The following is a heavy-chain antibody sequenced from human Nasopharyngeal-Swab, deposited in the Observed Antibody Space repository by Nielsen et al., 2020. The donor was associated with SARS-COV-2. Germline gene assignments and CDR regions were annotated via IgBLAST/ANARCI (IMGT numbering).Heavy chain of an antibody. CDR3: ARVRGSPYYYGMDV. V-gene: IGHV1-3*01. Sequence: ASVKVSCKASGYTFTNYAMHWVRQAPGQRLEWMGWINAGNGNTKYSQKFQGRVTITRDTSASTAYMELSSLRSEDTAVYYCARVRGSPYYYGMDVWGQGTTVTVSS. J-gene: IGHJ6*02. D-gene: IGHD1-26*01. CDR1: GYTFTNYA. CDR2: INAGNGNT.